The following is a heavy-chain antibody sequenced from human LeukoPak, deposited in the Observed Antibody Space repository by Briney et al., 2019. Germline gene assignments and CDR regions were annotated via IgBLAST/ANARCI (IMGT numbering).Heavy chain of an antibody. CDR2: INPSGGST. CDR3: ARNLGSRDGYNPPNLFDN. Sequence: ASVKVSCKASGGTFSSYAISWVRQAPGQGLEWMGIINPSGGSTSYAQKFQGRVTITADDSTSTAYMELSSLRSEDTAIYYCARNLGSRDGYNPPNLFDNWGQGTLVTVSS. V-gene: IGHV1-69*11. CDR1: GGTFSSYA. D-gene: IGHD5-24*01. J-gene: IGHJ4*02.